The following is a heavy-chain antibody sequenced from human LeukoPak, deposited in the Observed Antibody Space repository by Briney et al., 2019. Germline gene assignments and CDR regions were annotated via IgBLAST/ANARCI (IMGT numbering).Heavy chain of an antibody. V-gene: IGHV1-46*03. D-gene: IGHD3-16*01. Sequence: ASVKVSCKASGYTFTSYYMHWVRQAPGQGLEWMGIINPSGGSTSYAQKFQGRVTMTRDTSSSTVYMELSSLRSEDTAVYYCASTHRGLYYFDYWGQGTLVTVSS. J-gene: IGHJ4*02. CDR3: ASTHRGLYYFDY. CDR1: GYTFTSYY. CDR2: INPSGGST.